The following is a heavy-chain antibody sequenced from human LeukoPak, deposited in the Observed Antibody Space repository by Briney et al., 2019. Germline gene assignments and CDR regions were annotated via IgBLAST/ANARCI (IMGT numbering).Heavy chain of an antibody. Sequence: GGSLRLSCAASGFTFNTYGMDWVRQAPGKGLEWVSSISSSSNYIYYADSVKGRFTGYRDNAKNSLYLQMNSLRAEDTAVYYCARGMGGNPYYYYYGMDVWGQGTSVTVSS. D-gene: IGHD4-23*01. V-gene: IGHV3-21*01. J-gene: IGHJ6*02. CDR1: GFTFNTYG. CDR3: ARGMGGNPYYYYYGMDV. CDR2: ISSSSNYI.